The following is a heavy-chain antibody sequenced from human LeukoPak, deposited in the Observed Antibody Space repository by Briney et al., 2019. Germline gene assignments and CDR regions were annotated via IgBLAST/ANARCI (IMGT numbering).Heavy chain of an antibody. CDR3: AKDNPVLSYVKGGFDY. J-gene: IGHJ4*02. V-gene: IGHV3-23*01. CDR2: ISGSGGST. D-gene: IGHD5-18*01. CDR1: GFTFSSYA. Sequence: GGSLRLSCAASGFTFSSYAMSWVRQAPGKGLEWVSGISGSGGSTYYADSVKGRFIISRDNSKNTLYLQMNSLRAEDTAVYYCAKDNPVLSYVKGGFDYWGQGTLVTVSS.